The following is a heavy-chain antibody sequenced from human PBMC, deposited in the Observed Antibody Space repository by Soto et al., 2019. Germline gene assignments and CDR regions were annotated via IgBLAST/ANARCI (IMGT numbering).Heavy chain of an antibody. J-gene: IGHJ3*02. CDR3: ERRIPLAGPYGAFDI. V-gene: IGHV3-30*03. Sequence: QVQLVESGGGVVQPGRSLRVSCATSGFTFSNFAMHWVRQAPGKGLEWVATISYDGSTEHYADSLKGRFTISRDNSKNTLYLQMDSPRAEDTALYYCERRIPLAGPYGAFDIGGQGTMVTVSS. CDR1: GFTFSNFA. D-gene: IGHD6-13*01. CDR2: ISYDGSTE.